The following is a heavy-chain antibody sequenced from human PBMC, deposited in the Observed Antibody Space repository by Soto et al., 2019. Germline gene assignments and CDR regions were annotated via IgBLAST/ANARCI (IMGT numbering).Heavy chain of an antibody. CDR2: IIPIFGTA. Sequence: ASVKVSCKASGGTFSSYAISWVRQASGQGLEWMGGIIPIFGTANYAQKFQGRVTITADESTSTAYMELSSLRSEDTAVYYCARGSTVVTNLIPAQSGMDVWGQGTTVTVSS. V-gene: IGHV1-69*13. CDR1: GGTFSSYA. J-gene: IGHJ6*02. CDR3: ARGSTVVTNLIPAQSGMDV. D-gene: IGHD4-17*01.